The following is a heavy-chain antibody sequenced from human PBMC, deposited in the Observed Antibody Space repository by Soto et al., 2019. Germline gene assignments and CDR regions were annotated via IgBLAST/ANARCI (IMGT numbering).Heavy chain of an antibody. CDR3: ASAARTDFWSGTDAFDI. Sequence: LSXYCASSGCTVISYLMSWVRQAPGKALEWVANIKKDGSEKYYVDSVKGRFTISRDNAKNSLYLQMNSLRAEDTAVYYCASAARTDFWSGTDAFDIWGQGTMVTVSS. V-gene: IGHV3-7*01. J-gene: IGHJ3*02. CDR2: IKKDGSEK. CDR1: GCTVISYL. D-gene: IGHD3-3*01.